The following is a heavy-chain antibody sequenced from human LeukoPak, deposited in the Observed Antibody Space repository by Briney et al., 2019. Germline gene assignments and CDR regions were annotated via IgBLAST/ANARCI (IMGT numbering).Heavy chain of an antibody. CDR2: ISGSGGST. J-gene: IGHJ4*02. V-gene: IGHV3-23*01. CDR3: AKDLVTGSLDY. D-gene: IGHD3-10*01. CDR1: GFTFSNYW. Sequence: GGSLRLSCVASGFTFSNYWMSWVRQAPGKGLEWVSSISGSGGSTYYADSVKGRFTISRANSENTLYLQMHSLRAEDTAVYYCAKDLVTGSLDYWGQGTLVTVSS.